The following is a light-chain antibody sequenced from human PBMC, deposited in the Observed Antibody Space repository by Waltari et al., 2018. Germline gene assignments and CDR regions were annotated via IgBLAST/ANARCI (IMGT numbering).Light chain of an antibody. CDR2: AAF. CDR3: QQYHEWPYT. Sequence: ETVMIQSPVTLSVSPGATVTLSCRASQSVSNNVAWYQQTPGQAPRLLIYAAFSRGNAIPARFGGSGSGTDFTLTIRPLQSEDFGVYYRQQYHEWPYTFGQGTKLE. CDR1: QSVSNN. J-gene: IGKJ2*01. V-gene: IGKV3-15*01.